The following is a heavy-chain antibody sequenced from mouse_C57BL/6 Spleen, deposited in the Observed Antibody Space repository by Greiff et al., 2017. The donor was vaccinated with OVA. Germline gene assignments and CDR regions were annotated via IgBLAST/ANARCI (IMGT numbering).Heavy chain of an antibody. D-gene: IGHD1-1*01. CDR1: GYTFTSYW. V-gene: IGHV1-69*01. CDR2: IDPSASYT. CDR3: ARSNYGSSSVAY. J-gene: IGHJ3*01. Sequence: QVQLQQPGAELVMPGASVKLSCKASGYTFTSYWMHWVKQRPGQGLEWIGEIDPSASYTTYNQKFKGKSTLTVDKSSSTAYMQLSSLTSEDSAVYYCARSNYGSSSVAYWGQGTLVTVSA.